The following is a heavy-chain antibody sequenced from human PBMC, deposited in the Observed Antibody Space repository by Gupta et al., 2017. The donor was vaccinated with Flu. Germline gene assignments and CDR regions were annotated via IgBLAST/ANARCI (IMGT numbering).Heavy chain of an antibody. Sequence: GWVRQAPGKGLEWVSAISGSGGSTYYADSVKGLFTISRDNSKNTLYLQMNSLRAEDTAVYDCAKCGDYDFWSGYFTPFDYWGQGTLVTVSS. CDR2: ISGSGGST. J-gene: IGHJ4*02. CDR3: AKCGDYDFWSGYFTPFDY. D-gene: IGHD3-3*01. V-gene: IGHV3-23*01.